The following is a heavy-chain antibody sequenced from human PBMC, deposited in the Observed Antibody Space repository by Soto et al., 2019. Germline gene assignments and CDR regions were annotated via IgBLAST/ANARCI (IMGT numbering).Heavy chain of an antibody. CDR1: GYTFTNYT. V-gene: IGHV1-8*01. CDR3: ARDRETYGMDV. CDR2: ITDYNGNT. J-gene: IGHJ6*02. Sequence: ASVKVSCKSSGYTFTNYTISWVRQAPGQGLEWMGWITDYNGNTDYAQKFQGRVTMTRNTSISTAYMELSSLRSEDTAVYYCARDRETYGMDVWGRGTTVTVSS.